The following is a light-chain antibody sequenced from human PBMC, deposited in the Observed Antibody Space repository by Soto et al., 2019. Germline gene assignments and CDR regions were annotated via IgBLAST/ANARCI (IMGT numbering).Light chain of an antibody. CDR3: QQYGSSPIT. CDR2: DAS. V-gene: IGKV3D-20*01. J-gene: IGKJ5*01. CDR1: ESVSSNQ. Sequence: EIVMTQSPATLSVSPGERAALSCWASESVSSNQLAWYQQKPGLAPRLLIYDASSRASGIPERFSGSGSGTGFSLTISSLEPEDSAVYYCQQYGSSPITFGQGTRLEI.